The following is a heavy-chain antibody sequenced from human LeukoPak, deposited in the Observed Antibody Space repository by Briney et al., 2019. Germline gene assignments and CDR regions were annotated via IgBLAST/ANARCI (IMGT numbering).Heavy chain of an antibody. V-gene: IGHV3-53*01. CDR3: ARGSSSSWYSGYYYYMDV. Sequence: GGSLRLSCAVSGFTVSGNYMSWVRQAPGKGLEWVSLIYSGGTTYYADSVKGRFTISRDNSKNTLYLQMNSLRAEDTAVYYCARGSSSSWYSGYYYYMDVWGKGTTVTVSS. D-gene: IGHD6-13*01. CDR1: GFTVSGNY. J-gene: IGHJ6*03. CDR2: IYSGGTT.